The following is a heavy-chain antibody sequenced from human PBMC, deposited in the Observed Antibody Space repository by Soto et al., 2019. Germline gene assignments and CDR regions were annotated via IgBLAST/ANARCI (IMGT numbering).Heavy chain of an antibody. D-gene: IGHD3-22*01. V-gene: IGHV1-2*04. CDR3: ARALTPYYYDSSGYRTTPNDNWFDP. CDR2: INPNSGGT. J-gene: IGHJ5*02. Sequence: GASVKVSCKASGYTFTGYYMHWVRQAPGQGLEWMGWINPNSGGTNYAQKFQGWVTMTRDTSISTAYMELSRLRSDDTAVYYCARALTPYYYDSSGYRTTPNDNWFDPWGQGTLVTVSS. CDR1: GYTFTGYY.